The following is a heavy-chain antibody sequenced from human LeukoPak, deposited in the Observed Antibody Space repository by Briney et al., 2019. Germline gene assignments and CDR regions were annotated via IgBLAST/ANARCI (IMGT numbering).Heavy chain of an antibody. CDR2: ISYDGSNK. Sequence: GGSLRLSCAASGFTFSSYGMHWVRQAPGKGLEWEAVISYDGSNKYYADSVKGRFTISRDNSKNTLYLQMNSLRAEDTAVYYCAKDAVGYCSSTSCYFSDYWGQGTLVTVSS. CDR3: AKDAVGYCSSTSCYFSDY. D-gene: IGHD2-2*01. V-gene: IGHV3-30*18. J-gene: IGHJ4*02. CDR1: GFTFSSYG.